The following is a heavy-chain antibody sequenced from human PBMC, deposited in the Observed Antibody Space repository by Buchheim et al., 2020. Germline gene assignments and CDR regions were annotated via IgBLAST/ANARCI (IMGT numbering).Heavy chain of an antibody. V-gene: IGHV3-30*02. D-gene: IGHD3-16*01. Sequence: QVQLVESGGGVVQPGRSLRLSCAASGFTFSSYGMHWVRQAPGKGLEWVAFIRYDGSNKYYADSVKGRFTISRDNSKNTLYLQMNSLRAEDTAVYYCAKGGSWGLTTYYYGMDVWGQGTT. CDR3: AKGGSWGLTTYYYGMDV. J-gene: IGHJ6*02. CDR1: GFTFSSYG. CDR2: IRYDGSNK.